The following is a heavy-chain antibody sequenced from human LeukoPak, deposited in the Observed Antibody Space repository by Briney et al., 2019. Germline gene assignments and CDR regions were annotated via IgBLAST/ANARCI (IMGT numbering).Heavy chain of an antibody. Sequence: ASVKVSCKASGYTFTGYYIHWVRQAPGQGLEWMGWINPNSGGTNFAQKFQGRVTMTRDTSISTAYMELSRLRSDDTAVYYCATQIICRGGTCYSSYHYYAMDVWGQGTTVTVSS. D-gene: IGHD2-15*01. CDR2: INPNSGGT. CDR1: GYTFTGYY. J-gene: IGHJ6*02. V-gene: IGHV1-2*02. CDR3: ATQIICRGGTCYSSYHYYAMDV.